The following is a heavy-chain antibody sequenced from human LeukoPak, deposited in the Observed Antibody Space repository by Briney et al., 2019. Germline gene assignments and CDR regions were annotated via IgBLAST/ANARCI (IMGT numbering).Heavy chain of an antibody. CDR3: ANGIAARPTYY. J-gene: IGHJ4*02. CDR2: ISGSGGST. D-gene: IGHD6-6*01. V-gene: IGHV3-23*01. CDR1: GFTFGDYS. Sequence: GGSLRLSCAASGFTFGDYSMSWVRQAPGKGLEWVSAISGSGGSTYYADSVKGPFTISRDNSKNTLYLQMNSLRAEDTAVYYCANGIAARPTYYWGQGTLVTVSS.